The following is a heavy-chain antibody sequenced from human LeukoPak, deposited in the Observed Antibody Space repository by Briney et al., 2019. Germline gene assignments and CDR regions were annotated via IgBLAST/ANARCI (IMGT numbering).Heavy chain of an antibody. D-gene: IGHD3-22*01. CDR1: GYTFTSYG. J-gene: IGHJ3*02. Sequence: ASVKVSCKASGYTFTSYGISWVRQAPGQGLEWMGWISAYNGNTNYAQKLQGRVTMTTDTSTSTAYMGLRSLRSDDTAVYYCARAYYYDSSGYYPFVAFDIWGQGTMVTVSS. V-gene: IGHV1-18*01. CDR2: ISAYNGNT. CDR3: ARAYYYDSSGYYPFVAFDI.